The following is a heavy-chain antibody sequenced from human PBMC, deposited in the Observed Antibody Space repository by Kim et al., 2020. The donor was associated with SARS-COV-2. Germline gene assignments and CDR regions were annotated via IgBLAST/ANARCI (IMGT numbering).Heavy chain of an antibody. CDR2: ISSSSSNI. CDR3: ARGSSGSSAKGDY. V-gene: IGHV3-48*02. Sequence: GGSLRLSCAASGFTFSSYSMNWVRQAPGKGLEWVSYISSSSSNIYYADSVKGRFSISRDNAKSTMYLHMNSLRDEDTAVYYCARGSSGSSAKGDYWGQGTLVTVSS. J-gene: IGHJ4*02. D-gene: IGHD1-26*01. CDR1: GFTFSSYS.